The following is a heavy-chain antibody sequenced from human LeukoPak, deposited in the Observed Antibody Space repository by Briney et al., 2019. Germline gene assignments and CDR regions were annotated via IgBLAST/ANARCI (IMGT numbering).Heavy chain of an antibody. Sequence: GGSLRLSCAASGFTFSSYAMHWVRQAPGKGLEYVSAISSNGGSTYYANSVKGRFTISRDNSKNTLYLQMGSLRAEDMAVYYCASSEGGDYPLGNFDYWGQGTLVTVSS. D-gene: IGHD2-21*02. J-gene: IGHJ4*02. CDR2: ISSNGGST. CDR1: GFTFSSYA. CDR3: ASSEGGDYPLGNFDY. V-gene: IGHV3-64*01.